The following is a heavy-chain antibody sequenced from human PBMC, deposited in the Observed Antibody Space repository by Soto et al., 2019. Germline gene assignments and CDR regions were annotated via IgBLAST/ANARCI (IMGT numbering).Heavy chain of an antibody. V-gene: IGHV1-8*01. Sequence: GASVKVSCKASGYTFTSYDINWVRQATGQGLEWMGWMNPNSGNTGYAQKFQGRVTMTRNTSISTAYMELSSLRSEDTAVYYCARAGRPPHPVPGYYYYMDVWGKGTTVTV. CDR1: GYTFTSYD. CDR2: MNPNSGNT. CDR3: ARAGRPPHPVPGYYYYMDV. J-gene: IGHJ6*03.